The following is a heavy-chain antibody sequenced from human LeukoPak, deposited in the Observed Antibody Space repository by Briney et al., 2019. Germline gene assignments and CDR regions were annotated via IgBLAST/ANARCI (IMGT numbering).Heavy chain of an antibody. D-gene: IGHD6-13*01. Sequence: GGSLRLSCAASGFTFSSYAMSWVRQAPGKGLEWVSAISGSGGSTYYADSVKGRFTISRDNSKNTLYLQMNSLRAEDTAVYYCAKDPPLGRSSSAEFDYWGQGTLVTVSS. CDR3: AKDPPLGRSSSAEFDY. CDR2: ISGSGGST. V-gene: IGHV3-23*01. J-gene: IGHJ4*02. CDR1: GFTFSSYA.